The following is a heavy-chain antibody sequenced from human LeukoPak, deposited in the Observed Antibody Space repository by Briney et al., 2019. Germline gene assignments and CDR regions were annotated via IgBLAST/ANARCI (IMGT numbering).Heavy chain of an antibody. CDR3: ARAYDFRLGYFDY. CDR1: GGSFSGYY. Sequence: PSETLSLTCAVYGGSFSGYYWGWLCQPPGKGLEWIGEINHSGSTNYNPSLKSRVTISVDTSKNQFSLKLSSVTAADTAVYYCARAYDFRLGYFDYWGQGTLVTVSS. J-gene: IGHJ4*02. V-gene: IGHV4-34*01. CDR2: INHSGST. D-gene: IGHD3-3*01.